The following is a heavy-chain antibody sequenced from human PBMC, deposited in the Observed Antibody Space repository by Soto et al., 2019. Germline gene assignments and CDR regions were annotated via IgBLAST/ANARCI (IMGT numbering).Heavy chain of an antibody. D-gene: IGHD3-22*01. CDR1: GYTFTSYG. Sequence: VASVKVSCKASGYTFTSYGISWVRQAPGQGLEWMGWISAYNGNTNYAQKLQGRVTMTTDTSTSTAYMELRSLRSDDTAVYYCASDDYYDSSGYQGWFDPWGQGTLVTVSS. J-gene: IGHJ5*02. CDR3: ASDDYYDSSGYQGWFDP. CDR2: ISAYNGNT. V-gene: IGHV1-18*01.